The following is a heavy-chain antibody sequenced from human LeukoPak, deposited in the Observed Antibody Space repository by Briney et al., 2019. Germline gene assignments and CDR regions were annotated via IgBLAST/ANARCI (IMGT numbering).Heavy chain of an antibody. D-gene: IGHD6-19*01. CDR2: IATTKPNRYTT. Sequence: GGSLRLSCAGAGFSITDHHMDWLRQAPGQGLEWIGRIATTKPNRYTTQYAASARVRFTISRDDSQYSLYLQLNSLKTEDTAVYYCVRVVTTGFGWYHLDNWGRGTLVTASS. CDR3: VRVVTTGFGWYHLDN. V-gene: IGHV3-72*01. CDR1: GFSITDHH. J-gene: IGHJ4*02.